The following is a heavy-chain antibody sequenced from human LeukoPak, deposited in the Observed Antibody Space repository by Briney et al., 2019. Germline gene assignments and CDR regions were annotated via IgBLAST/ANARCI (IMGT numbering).Heavy chain of an antibody. J-gene: IGHJ4*02. CDR3: TRDHPYYYDNSGYPPDY. CDR1: GFTFGDYA. V-gene: IGHV3-49*04. Sequence: GGSLRLSCAASGFTFGDYAVSWVRQAPGKGLEWIGFIRSKAYGGTTQYAASVKGRFTLSRDDSKSITYLQMNSLKTEDTAVYYCTRDHPYYYDNSGYPPDYWGQGTLVTVSS. D-gene: IGHD3-22*01. CDR2: IRSKAYGGTT.